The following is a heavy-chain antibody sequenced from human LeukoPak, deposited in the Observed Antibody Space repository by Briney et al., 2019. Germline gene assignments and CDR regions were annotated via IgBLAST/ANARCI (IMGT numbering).Heavy chain of an antibody. D-gene: IGHD3-22*01. CDR2: IYSGGST. Sequence: PGGSLRLSCAASGFTVSSNYMSWVRQAPGKGLEWISVIYSGGSTYYADSVKGRFTISRDNSKNTLYLQMNSLRAEDTAVYYCARYYDGTFDYWGQGTLVTVSS. CDR1: GFTVSSNY. V-gene: IGHV3-53*01. J-gene: IGHJ4*02. CDR3: ARYYDGTFDY.